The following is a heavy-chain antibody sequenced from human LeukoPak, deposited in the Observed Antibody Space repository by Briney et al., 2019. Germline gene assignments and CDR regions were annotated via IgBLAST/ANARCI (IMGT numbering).Heavy chain of an antibody. D-gene: IGHD2-15*01. V-gene: IGHV1-8*01. CDR3: ARGVVVADNNWFDP. Sequence: GASVKVSCKASGYTFTSYDNNWVRQAPGQGLEWMGWMYPNSGNTGYAQKFQGRVTMTRNTSISTAYMELSSLRSEDTAVYYCARGVVVADNNWFDPWGQGTLVTVSS. CDR1: GYTFTSYD. J-gene: IGHJ5*02. CDR2: MYPNSGNT.